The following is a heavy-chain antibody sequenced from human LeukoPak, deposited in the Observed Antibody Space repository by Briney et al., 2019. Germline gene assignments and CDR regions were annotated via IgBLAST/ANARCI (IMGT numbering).Heavy chain of an antibody. CDR1: GGSISSYY. V-gene: IGHV4-59*01. Sequence: SETLSLTCTVSGGSISSYYWSWIRQPPGNRLEWIGYIDYTGNTKYNPSLKSRVTLSIDTSKIQFSLKLRSVTAADTAVYYCATASSGYPAEYFQHWGQGTLVTVSS. CDR3: ATASSGYPAEYFQH. D-gene: IGHD5-12*01. CDR2: IDYTGNT. J-gene: IGHJ1*01.